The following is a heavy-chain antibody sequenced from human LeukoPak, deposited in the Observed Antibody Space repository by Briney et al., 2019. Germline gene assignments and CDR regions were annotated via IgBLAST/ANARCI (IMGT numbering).Heavy chain of an antibody. CDR1: GFTFSSYG. V-gene: IGHV3-33*06. D-gene: IGHD3-10*01. Sequence: GGSLRLSCAASGFTFSSYGMHWVRQAPGKGLDWVAVIWYDGSNKYYADSVKGRFTISRDNSKNTLYLQMNSLRAEDTAVYYCAKENWDYYGSGSFLDYWGQGTLVSVSS. J-gene: IGHJ4*02. CDR2: IWYDGSNK. CDR3: AKENWDYYGSGSFLDY.